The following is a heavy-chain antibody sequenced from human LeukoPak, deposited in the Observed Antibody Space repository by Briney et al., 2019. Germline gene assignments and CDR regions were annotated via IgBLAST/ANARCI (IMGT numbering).Heavy chain of an antibody. CDR2: ISSSSSYI. J-gene: IGHJ4*02. CDR3: ARAAYGDYEQYYFDY. V-gene: IGHV3-21*01. D-gene: IGHD4-17*01. Sequence: GGSLRLSCAASGFTFSSYSMNWVRQAPGKGLEWVSSISSSSSYIYYADSVKGRFTISRDNAKNSLYLQMNSLRAEDTAVYYCARAAYGDYEQYYFDYWGQGTLVTVSS. CDR1: GFTFSSYS.